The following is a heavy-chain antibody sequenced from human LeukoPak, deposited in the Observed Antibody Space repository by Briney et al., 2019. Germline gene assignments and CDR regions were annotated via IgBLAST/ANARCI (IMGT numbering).Heavy chain of an antibody. CDR3: ARDWGSGDHY. V-gene: IGHV3-30*04. CDR2: ISYDGSNK. D-gene: IGHD3-16*01. Sequence: GRSLRLSCAASGFTFSSYAMHWVRQAPGKGLEWVAVISYDGSNKYYADSVKGRFTISRDNSKNTLYLQMNSLRAEDTAIYYCARDWGSGDHYWGQGTLVTVSS. CDR1: GFTFSSYA. J-gene: IGHJ4*02.